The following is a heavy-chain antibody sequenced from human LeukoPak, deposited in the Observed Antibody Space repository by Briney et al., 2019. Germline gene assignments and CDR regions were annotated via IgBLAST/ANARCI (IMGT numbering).Heavy chain of an antibody. V-gene: IGHV5-51*01. J-gene: IGHJ4*02. CDR3: VSAGIAVAGLDY. Sequence: GESLKISCKGSGYSFTPYWIGWVRQVPGKGLEWMGIIYPDDSETRYSPSFQGQVTISADKSINTAYLQWSSLKASDTAMYYCVSAGIAVAGLDYWGQGTLVTVSS. D-gene: IGHD6-19*01. CDR2: IYPDDSET. CDR1: GYSFTPYW.